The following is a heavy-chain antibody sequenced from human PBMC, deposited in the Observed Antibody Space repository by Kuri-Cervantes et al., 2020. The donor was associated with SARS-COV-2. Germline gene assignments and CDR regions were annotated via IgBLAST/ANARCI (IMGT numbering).Heavy chain of an antibody. CDR3: ARDRSYDFWSGYQYYYGMDV. J-gene: IGHJ6*02. CDR2: IYYSGST. V-gene: IGHV4-4*02. Sequence: SETLSLTCAVSGGSISSSNWWSWVRQPPGKGLEWIGSIYYSGSTYYNPSLKSRVTISVDTSKNQFSLKLSSVTAADTAVYYCARDRSYDFWSGYQYYYGMDVWGQGTTVTVSS. CDR1: GGSISSSNW. D-gene: IGHD3-3*01.